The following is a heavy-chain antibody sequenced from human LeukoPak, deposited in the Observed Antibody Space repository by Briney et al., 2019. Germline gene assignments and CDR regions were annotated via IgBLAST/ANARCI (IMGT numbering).Heavy chain of an antibody. Sequence: ASVKLSCKASGGTFSSYAISWVRQAPGQGLEWMGRIIPIFGTANYAQKFQGRVTITTDESTSTAYMELSSLRSEDTAVYYCARLGDGYTDYWGQGTLVTVSS. CDR1: GGTFSSYA. D-gene: IGHD5-24*01. J-gene: IGHJ4*02. CDR3: ARLGDGYTDY. CDR2: IIPIFGTA. V-gene: IGHV1-69*05.